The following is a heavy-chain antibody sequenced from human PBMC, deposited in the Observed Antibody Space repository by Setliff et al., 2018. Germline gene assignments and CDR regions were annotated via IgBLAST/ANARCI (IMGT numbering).Heavy chain of an antibody. D-gene: IGHD3-3*01. CDR1: DDSISSRHYY. Sequence: PSETLSLTCTVSDDSISSRHYYWSWIRQPAGKGLEWLGQIYTSWSTNYNPSLKGRATISLDTSKNQFSLSLTSVTAEDTAVYYCARMSGFQYIDVWDKGTTVTVSS. CDR3: ARMSGFQYIDV. J-gene: IGHJ6*03. V-gene: IGHV4-61*09. CDR2: IYTSWST.